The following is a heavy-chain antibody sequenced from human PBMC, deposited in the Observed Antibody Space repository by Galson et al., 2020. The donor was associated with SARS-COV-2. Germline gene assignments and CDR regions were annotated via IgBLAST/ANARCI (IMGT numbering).Heavy chain of an antibody. CDR1: GGSISSGGYY. CDR2: IYYSGST. J-gene: IGHJ6*02. Sequence: SETLSLTCTVSGGSISSGGYYWSWIRQHPGKGLEWIGYIYYSGSTYYNQSLKSRVTISVDTSKNQLSLKLSSVTAADTAVYYCARESENYGDYIYDYYYYGMDVWGQGTMVTVSS. D-gene: IGHD4-17*01. CDR3: ARESENYGDYIYDYYYYGMDV. V-gene: IGHV4-31*03.